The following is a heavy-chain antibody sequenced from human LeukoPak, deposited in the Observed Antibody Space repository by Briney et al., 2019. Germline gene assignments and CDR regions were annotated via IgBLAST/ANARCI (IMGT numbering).Heavy chain of an antibody. J-gene: IGHJ4*02. Sequence: ASVKVSFKASGYTFTDYYMHWVRQAPGQGPEWMGWINPYSGGTNYARTFQGRVTMTRDTSINTAYMELTTLTSDDTAVYYCARALRRDSSYYEGYWGQGTLVTVSS. CDR1: GYTFTDYY. V-gene: IGHV1-2*02. CDR3: ARALRRDSSYYEGY. D-gene: IGHD1-26*01. CDR2: INPYSGGT.